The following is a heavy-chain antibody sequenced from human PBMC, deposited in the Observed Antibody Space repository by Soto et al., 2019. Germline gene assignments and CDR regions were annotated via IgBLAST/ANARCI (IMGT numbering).Heavy chain of an antibody. Sequence: TLSLTCTVSVGSSSGGGYYWAWIRQHPGKGLEWIGCIYYMGRTYYNTSLKSGVTISVDTSTSQFSLKLSSVTAAAMDIYSCARTNDYISSFDSWGQGALVTVSS. J-gene: IGHJ5*01. CDR1: VGSSSGGGYY. D-gene: IGHD1-1*01. V-gene: IGHV4-31*03. CDR3: ARTNDYISSFDS. CDR2: IYYMGRT.